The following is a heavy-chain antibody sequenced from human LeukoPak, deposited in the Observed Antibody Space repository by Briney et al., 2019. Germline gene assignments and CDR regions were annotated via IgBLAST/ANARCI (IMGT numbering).Heavy chain of an antibody. CDR2: IYYSGNT. CDR1: GGSISSSSYY. J-gene: IGHJ4*02. Sequence: KAAETLSLTCTVSGGSISSSSYYWGWIRQPPGEGLEWIVSIYYSGNTYYNPSLKSRVTISVDTSTKQFSLKLSSVTPADTAVYYCARQKGSSVPDYWGQGTLVTVSS. D-gene: IGHD3-22*01. V-gene: IGHV4-39*01. CDR3: ARQKGSSVPDY.